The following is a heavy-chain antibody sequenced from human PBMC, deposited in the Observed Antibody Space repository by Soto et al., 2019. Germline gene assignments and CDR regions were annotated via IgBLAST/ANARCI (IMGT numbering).Heavy chain of an antibody. CDR1: GGSISSGDYY. J-gene: IGHJ4*02. CDR3: ASGIMITFGGVIGELDY. Sequence: QVQLQESGPGLVKPSQTLSLTCTVSGGSISSGDYYWSWIRQPPGKGLEWIGYIYYSGSTYYNPSLKSRVTISVDTSKNQFSLKLSSVTAADTAVYYCASGIMITFGGVIGELDYWGQGTPVTVSS. CDR2: IYYSGST. D-gene: IGHD3-16*02. V-gene: IGHV4-30-4*01.